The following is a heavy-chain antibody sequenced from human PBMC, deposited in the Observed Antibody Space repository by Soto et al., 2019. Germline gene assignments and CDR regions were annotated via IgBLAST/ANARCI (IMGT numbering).Heavy chain of an antibody. D-gene: IGHD2-21*02. CDR3: ARGVWVTDGGMNYYYYYMDV. CDR2: IIPVLNIT. V-gene: IGHV1-69*02. Sequence: QVQLVQSGAEVQKPGSSLRVSCEASGGTLSSYTFNWVRQAPGQGLEWMGRIIPVLNITNYAQNFKGRVTITADKSTSTVYMELSSLRSGDSAIYYCARGVWVTDGGMNYYYYYMDVWGKGSTVTVSS. CDR1: GGTLSSYT. J-gene: IGHJ6*03.